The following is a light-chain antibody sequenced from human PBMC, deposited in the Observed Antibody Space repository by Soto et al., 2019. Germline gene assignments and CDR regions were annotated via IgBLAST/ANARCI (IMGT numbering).Light chain of an antibody. V-gene: IGKV3-20*01. Sequence: EIVMTQSPATLSVSPGERATLSCGASQSVSSHLAWYQQKPGQAPRLLIYGASSRATGIPDRFSGSGSGTDFTLTISRLEPEDFAVYYCQQYGSSPPITFGQGTRLEIK. J-gene: IGKJ5*01. CDR2: GAS. CDR1: QSVSSH. CDR3: QQYGSSPPIT.